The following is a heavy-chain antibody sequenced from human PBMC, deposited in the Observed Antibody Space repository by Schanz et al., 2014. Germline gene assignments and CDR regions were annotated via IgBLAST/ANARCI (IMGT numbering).Heavy chain of an antibody. CDR1: GFNFSSYG. Sequence: VQLVESGGGVVQPGRSLRLSCAASGFNFSSYGMHWVRQAPGKGLEWVSYISNSGTTIYYADSVKGRFTISRDNAKKSLYLRMNSLRAEDTAVYYCAKVAPAATYLDSWGLGTLVTVSS. J-gene: IGHJ4*02. CDR3: AKVAPAATYLDS. V-gene: IGHV3-48*04. CDR2: ISNSGTTI. D-gene: IGHD2-2*01.